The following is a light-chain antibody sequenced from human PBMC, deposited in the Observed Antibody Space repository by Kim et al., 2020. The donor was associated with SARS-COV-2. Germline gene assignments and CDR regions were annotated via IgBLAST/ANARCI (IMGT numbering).Light chain of an antibody. CDR3: QQYNNWPLT. CDR2: GAS. V-gene: IGKV3-15*01. CDR1: QNVYTN. Sequence: EIGMTQSPATLSVSPGERATLSCRASQNVYTNVAWFQQKPGQAPRLLIYGASTGAADVPARFSGSGSGREFSLTISSLQSEDFAVYYCQQYNNWPLTFGGGTKVDIK. J-gene: IGKJ4*01.